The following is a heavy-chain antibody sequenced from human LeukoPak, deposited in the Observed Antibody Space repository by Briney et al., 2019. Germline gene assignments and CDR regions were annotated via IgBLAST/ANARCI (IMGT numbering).Heavy chain of an antibody. CDR1: GFYFSNYF. CDR3: TRTLFPRIGMGGS. V-gene: IGHV3-33*08. J-gene: IGHJ5*02. D-gene: IGHD3-3*01. CDR2: ISSDGNDK. Sequence: GGSLRLSCAGSGFYFSNYFIHWVRQAPGKGLEWVALISSDGNDKYYADSVKGRFAISRDNSENTVFLQMNSLRVEDTAVYYCTRTLFPRIGMGGSWGLGTLLTVSS.